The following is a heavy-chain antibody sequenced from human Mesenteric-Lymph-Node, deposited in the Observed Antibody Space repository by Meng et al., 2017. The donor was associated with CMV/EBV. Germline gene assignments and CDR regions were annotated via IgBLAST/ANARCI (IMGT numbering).Heavy chain of an antibody. J-gene: IGHJ4*02. D-gene: IGHD6-19*01. V-gene: IGHV4-4*02. CDR1: GGSISSRNW. Sequence: SGGSISSRNWWSWVRQPPGKGLEWIGEIYHSGSTNYNPSLKSRVTISVDKSKNQFSLKLTSVTAADTAVYYCARPPSSGWYMGSVDYWGQGTLVTVSS. CDR3: ARPPSSGWYMGSVDY. CDR2: IYHSGST.